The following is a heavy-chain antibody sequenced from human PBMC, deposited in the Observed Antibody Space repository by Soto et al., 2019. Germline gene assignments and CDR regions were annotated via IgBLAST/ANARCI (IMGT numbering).Heavy chain of an antibody. V-gene: IGHV3-21*01. Sequence: EVQLVESGGGLVKPGGSLRLSCAASGFTFSSYSMNWVRQAPGKGLEWVSSISSSSSYIYYADSVKGRFTISRDNAKNSLYLQMNSLRAEDTAVYYCARVERWNSWEGNYFDYWGQGTLVTVSS. CDR3: ARVERWNSWEGNYFDY. CDR1: GFTFSSYS. J-gene: IGHJ4*02. CDR2: ISSSSSYI. D-gene: IGHD6-13*01.